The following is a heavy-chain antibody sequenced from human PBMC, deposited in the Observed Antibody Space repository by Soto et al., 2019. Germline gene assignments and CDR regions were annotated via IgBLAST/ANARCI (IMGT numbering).Heavy chain of an antibody. CDR3: ARQNLGYCSGGSRYASYYYYGMDV. CDR1: GGSISSSSYY. V-gene: IGHV4-39*01. CDR2: IYYSGST. D-gene: IGHD2-15*01. J-gene: IGHJ6*02. Sequence: QLQLQESGPGLVKPSETLSLTCTVSGGSISSSSYYWGWIRQPPGKGLEWIGSIYYSGSTYYNPSLKSRVTISVDTSKNQFSLKLSSVTAADTAVYYCARQNLGYCSGGSRYASYYYYGMDVWGQGTTVTVSS.